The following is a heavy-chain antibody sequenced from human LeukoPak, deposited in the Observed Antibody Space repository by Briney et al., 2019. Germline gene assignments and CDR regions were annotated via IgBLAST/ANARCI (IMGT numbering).Heavy chain of an antibody. J-gene: IGHJ4*02. CDR3: ARDSAVVGYFDY. D-gene: IGHD2-15*01. CDR1: GGSISSYY. CDR2: IYTSGST. V-gene: IGHV4-4*07. Sequence: SETLSLACTVSGGSISSYYWSWIRQPAGKGLEWIGRIYTSGSTNYNPSLKSRVTMSVDTSKNQFSLKLSSVTAADTAVYYCARDSAVVGYFDYWGQGTLVTVSS.